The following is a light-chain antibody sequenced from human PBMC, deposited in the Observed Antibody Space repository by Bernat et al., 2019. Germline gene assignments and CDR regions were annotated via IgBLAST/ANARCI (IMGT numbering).Light chain of an antibody. Sequence: NFMLTQPHSVSESPGKTVAISCTRSSGSIASNYVRWYQQRPGSAPTTVIYEYNKRPSGVPARFSGSIDSPSNSASLTISGLKTEDEAEYYCHSYDRSNQVFGGGTKLTVL. V-gene: IGLV6-57*04. CDR2: EYN. CDR1: SGSIASNY. CDR3: HSYDRSNQV. J-gene: IGLJ3*02.